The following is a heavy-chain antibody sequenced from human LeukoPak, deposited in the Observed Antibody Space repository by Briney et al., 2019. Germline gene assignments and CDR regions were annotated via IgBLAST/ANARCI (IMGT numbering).Heavy chain of an antibody. CDR3: ARELGRLVNYYYAMDV. D-gene: IGHD3-10*01. J-gene: IGHJ6*02. CDR2: ISSSGSTI. V-gene: IGHV3-11*01. Sequence: PGGSLRLSCAASGFTFSDYYMSWIRQAPGKGLEWVSYISSSGSTIYYADSVKGRFTISRDNAKNSLYLQINSLRAEDTAVYYCARELGRLVNYYYAMDVWGQGTTVTVSS. CDR1: GFTFSDYY.